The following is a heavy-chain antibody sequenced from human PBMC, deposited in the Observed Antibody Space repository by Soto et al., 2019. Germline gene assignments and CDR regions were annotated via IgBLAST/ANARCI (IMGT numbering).Heavy chain of an antibody. CDR3: ASHHIGYNSNWFDP. V-gene: IGHV3-30-3*02. CDR1: GFTFSSYA. Sequence: QVQLVESGGGVVQPGRSLRLSCAASGFTFSSYAMHWVRQAPGKGLVWVAVISYDGSNKYYVDSVKGRFTISRDNSMNTLYLQMNSLRAEDTAVYYCASHHIGYNSNWFDPWGQGTLVTVSS. D-gene: IGHD1-1*01. CDR2: ISYDGSNK. J-gene: IGHJ5*02.